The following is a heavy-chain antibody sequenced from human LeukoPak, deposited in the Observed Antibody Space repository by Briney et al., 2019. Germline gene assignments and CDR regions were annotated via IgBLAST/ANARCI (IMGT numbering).Heavy chain of an antibody. V-gene: IGHV4-59*01. CDR3: TRRVATTGIYAFDI. J-gene: IGHJ3*02. D-gene: IGHD1-1*01. Sequence: SETLSLTCTVSGGSISTYFWAWIRQPPGKGLEWIGYIYYSGSTNYNPSLKSRVTISLDTSKNQFSLKLNSVTAADTAVYYCTRRVATTGIYAFDIWGQGTMVTVSS. CDR2: IYYSGST. CDR1: GGSISTYF.